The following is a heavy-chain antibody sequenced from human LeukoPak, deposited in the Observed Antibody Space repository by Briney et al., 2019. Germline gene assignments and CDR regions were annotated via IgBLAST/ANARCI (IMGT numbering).Heavy chain of an antibody. V-gene: IGHV5-51*01. CDR3: ARRYFRRSFNWFDH. Sequence: GAALKISYKGAGSSFTSYWIGWGRRMAGKGREWMGIIYPGDSDTRYSPSFQGQVTISADKSISTAYLQWSSLKASDTAMYYCARRYFRRSFNWFDHWGQGTLVTVSS. J-gene: IGHJ5*02. CDR2: IYPGDSDT. CDR1: GSSFTSYW. D-gene: IGHD3-10*02.